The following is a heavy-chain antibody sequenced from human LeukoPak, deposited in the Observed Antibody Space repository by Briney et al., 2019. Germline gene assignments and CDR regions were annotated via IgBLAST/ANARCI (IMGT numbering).Heavy chain of an antibody. J-gene: IGHJ4*02. V-gene: IGHV3-23*01. Sequence: PGGSLRLSCAASGFTFSSDAMSWVRQAPGRGLEWVSAISGSGGSTYYADSVKGRFTISRDNSKNTLYLQMNRLTAEDTAVYYCAKVASMVRGVIGPGCWGQGTLVTVS. CDR1: GFTFSSDA. D-gene: IGHD3-10*01. CDR3: AKVASMVRGVIGPGC. CDR2: ISGSGGST.